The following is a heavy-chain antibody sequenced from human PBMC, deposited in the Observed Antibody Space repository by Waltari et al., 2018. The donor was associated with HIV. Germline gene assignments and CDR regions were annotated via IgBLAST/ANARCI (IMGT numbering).Heavy chain of an antibody. CDR3: ARENTMTYYDALDI. D-gene: IGHD4-17*01. CDR2: ISSDGSTT. J-gene: IGHJ3*02. V-gene: IGHV3-74*01. Sequence: EVKLLVSGGGLVQPGGSLGLSRGASGFSFRSCGMHWVRQAPGKGLLWVSCISSDGSTTNYADSVKGRLTISRDNAKNTLYLQMNSLRADDTAVYYCARENTMTYYDALDIWGQGTMVTVSS. CDR1: GFSFRSCG.